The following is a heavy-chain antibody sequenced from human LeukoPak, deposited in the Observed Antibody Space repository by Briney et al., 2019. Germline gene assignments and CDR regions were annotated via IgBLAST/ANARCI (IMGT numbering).Heavy chain of an antibody. J-gene: IGHJ4*02. CDR2: IYYRGNT. CDR1: RGSISSYY. Sequence: PSETLSLMCSVSRGSISSYYWSWIRQAPGQGLEWIGYIYYRGNTDYNPSLKSRVTMSVDMDKNQFYLKVDSVTAADTAVYYCVRGGRWVQDPLDYWGEGTLVIVSS. CDR3: VRGGRWVQDPLDY. V-gene: IGHV4-59*01. D-gene: IGHD5-24*01.